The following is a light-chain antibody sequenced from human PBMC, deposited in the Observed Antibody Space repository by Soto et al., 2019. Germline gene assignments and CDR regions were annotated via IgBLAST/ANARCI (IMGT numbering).Light chain of an antibody. Sequence: QSALTQPASVSGSPGQSVTISCTGTNSDIGGFNYVSWYQQHPGKAPKLMIYDVNNRPSGVSNRFSGSKSGNTASLTISGLQAEDEADYFCTSYTRSPTYVFGTGTKLTVL. CDR1: NSDIGGFNY. CDR3: TSYTRSPTYV. V-gene: IGLV2-14*01. CDR2: DVN. J-gene: IGLJ1*01.